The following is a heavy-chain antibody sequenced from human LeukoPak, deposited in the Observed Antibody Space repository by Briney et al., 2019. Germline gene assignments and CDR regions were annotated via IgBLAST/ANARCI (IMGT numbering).Heavy chain of an antibody. V-gene: IGHV3-15*01. D-gene: IGHD1-26*01. CDR2: IKGKTDGGTT. CDR1: RFTLSNAW. J-gene: IGHJ4*02. CDR3: TTRQIVGATLFDY. Sequence: GGSLRLSCAASRFTLSNAWMSWVRQAPGTGLEWVGRIKGKTDGGTTDYAAHVKGRFTISRDDSKNTLYLQMNSLNTEDTAVYYCTTRQIVGATLFDYWGQGTLVTVSS.